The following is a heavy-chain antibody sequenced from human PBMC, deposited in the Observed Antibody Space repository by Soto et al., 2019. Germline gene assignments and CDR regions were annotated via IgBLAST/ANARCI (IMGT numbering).Heavy chain of an antibody. CDR1: GYTFTSYG. J-gene: IGHJ5*02. CDR2: ISAYNGNT. CDR3: ASDQCSGGSCYSSWFDP. Sequence: ASVKVSCKASGYTFTSYGISWVRQAPGQGLERKGRISAYNGNTNYAQKLQGRVTMTTDTSTSTAYMELRSLRFDDTSVYFCASDQCSGGSCYSSWFDPWGQGTLVTVSS. V-gene: IGHV1-18*01. D-gene: IGHD2-15*01.